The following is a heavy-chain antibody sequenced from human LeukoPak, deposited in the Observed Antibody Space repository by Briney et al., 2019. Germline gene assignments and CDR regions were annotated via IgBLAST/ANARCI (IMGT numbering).Heavy chain of an antibody. CDR3: AKRAPELAVAGTHFDY. J-gene: IGHJ4*02. CDR2: ISSSSSYI. Sequence: GGSLRLSCAASGFTFSSYSMNWVRQAPGKGLEWVSSISSSSSYIYYADSVKGRFTISRDNSKNTLYLQMNSLRAEDTAVYYCAKRAPELAVAGTHFDYWGQGTLVTVSS. D-gene: IGHD6-19*01. V-gene: IGHV3-21*01. CDR1: GFTFSSYS.